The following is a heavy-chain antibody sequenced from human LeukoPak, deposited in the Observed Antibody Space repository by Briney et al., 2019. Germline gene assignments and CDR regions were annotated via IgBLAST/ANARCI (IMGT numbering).Heavy chain of an antibody. J-gene: IGHJ4*02. CDR3: ARHVMMGGSYEIDY. Sequence: SETLSLTCTVSGGSISSSSYYWGWIRQPPGKGLEWIGSIYYSGSTYYNPPLKSRVTISVDTSKNQFSLKLSSVTAADTAVYYCARHVMMGGSYEIDYWGQGTLVTVSS. CDR2: IYYSGST. CDR1: GGSISSSSYY. D-gene: IGHD1-26*01. V-gene: IGHV4-39*01.